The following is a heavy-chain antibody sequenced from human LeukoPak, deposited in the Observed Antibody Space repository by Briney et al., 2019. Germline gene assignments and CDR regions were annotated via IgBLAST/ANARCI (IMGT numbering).Heavy chain of an antibody. V-gene: IGHV3-7*01. Sequence: PGGALILSCAAPGFTFSSYWRSWGRQAPGKGLEWVANIKQDGSEKYYVDSVKGRFTISRDNAKNSLYLQMNSLRAEDMAVYYCARVYYDSSGYYLFFDYWGQGTLVSVSS. D-gene: IGHD3-22*01. J-gene: IGHJ4*02. CDR1: GFTFSSYW. CDR3: ARVYYDSSGYYLFFDY. CDR2: IKQDGSEK.